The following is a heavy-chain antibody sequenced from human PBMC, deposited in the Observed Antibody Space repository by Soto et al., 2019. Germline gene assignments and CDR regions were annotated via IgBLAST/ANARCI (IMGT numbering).Heavy chain of an antibody. CDR1: GFTFSDYY. CDR2: ISSTGNTI. CDR3: TTAESPAEAYFFDN. J-gene: IGHJ4*02. Sequence: QVQLVESGGGLVKPGGSLRLSCAASGFTFSDYYMTWIRQAPGKGLEWVSYISSTGNTIYYADSVKGRFTISRDDSNGMAYLQMSDLKYEDSGVYFCTTAESPAEAYFFDNWGQGTLVTVSS. V-gene: IGHV3-11*01.